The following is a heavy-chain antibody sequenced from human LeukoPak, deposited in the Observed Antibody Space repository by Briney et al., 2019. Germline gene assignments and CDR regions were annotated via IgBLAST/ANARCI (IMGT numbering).Heavy chain of an antibody. Sequence: ASVEVSCKASGYTFTNYGINWVRQAPGQGLEWMGWISTYNGNTNYAQKLQGRVTMTTDTSTSTAYMELRSLRSDDTAVYYCARDPGFSTFDYWGQGTLVTVSS. D-gene: IGHD3-3*02. J-gene: IGHJ4*02. CDR2: ISTYNGNT. CDR3: ARDPGFSTFDY. V-gene: IGHV1-18*01. CDR1: GYTFTNYG.